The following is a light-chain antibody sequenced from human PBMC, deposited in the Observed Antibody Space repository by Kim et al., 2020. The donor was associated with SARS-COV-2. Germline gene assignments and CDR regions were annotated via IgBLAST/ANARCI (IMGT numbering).Light chain of an antibody. Sequence: EVVLTQSPDTLSLSPGERATLSCRASQSVSTSSLAWYQQRSGQATRLLIYAASRRATGIPDRFSGSASGKDFALTITRLEPEDFAVYFCQQYGSSPYTFGQGTKLEI. V-gene: IGKV3-20*01. CDR2: AAS. CDR3: QQYGSSPYT. J-gene: IGKJ2*01. CDR1: QSVSTSS.